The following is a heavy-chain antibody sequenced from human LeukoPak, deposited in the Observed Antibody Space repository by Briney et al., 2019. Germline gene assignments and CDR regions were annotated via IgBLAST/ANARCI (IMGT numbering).Heavy chain of an antibody. V-gene: IGHV4-34*01. CDR2: INHIGST. Sequence: SETLSLTCAVYGGSFIGFHWNWIRQPPGKGLDWIGDINHIGSTNYNPSLTSRVTISVDPSKNQFSLNLTSVTAADTAVYSCAPPPYHYEANGYSVAWGQGTLVTVSS. J-gene: IGHJ5*02. D-gene: IGHD3-22*01. CDR1: GGSFIGFH. CDR3: APPPYHYEANGYSVA.